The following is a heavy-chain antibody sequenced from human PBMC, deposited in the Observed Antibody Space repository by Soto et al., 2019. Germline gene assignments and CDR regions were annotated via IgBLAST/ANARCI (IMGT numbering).Heavy chain of an antibody. V-gene: IGHV4-39*01. J-gene: IGHJ4*02. CDR3: ARRGSGSYSDY. Sequence: SETLSLTCTVSGGSISRSFYYWGWIRQPPGKGLEWIGSIYYSGSTYYNPSLKSRVTISVDTSKNQFSLKLSSVTAADTAVYYCARRGSGSYSDYWGQGTLVTVSS. D-gene: IGHD1-26*01. CDR1: GGSISRSFYY. CDR2: IYYSGST.